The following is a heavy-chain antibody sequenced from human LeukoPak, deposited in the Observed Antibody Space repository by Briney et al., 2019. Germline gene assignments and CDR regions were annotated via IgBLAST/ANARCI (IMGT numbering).Heavy chain of an antibody. CDR3: ARDRSQYDSSLFY. CDR1: GGSISSYY. V-gene: IGHV4-59*12. CDR2: IYYSGST. D-gene: IGHD3-22*01. Sequence: PSETLSLTCTVSGGSISSYYWSWIRQPPGKGLEWIGYIYYSGSTNYNPSLKSRVTISVDTSKNQFSLKLSSVTAADTAVYYCARDRSQYDSSLFYWGQGTLVTVSS. J-gene: IGHJ4*02.